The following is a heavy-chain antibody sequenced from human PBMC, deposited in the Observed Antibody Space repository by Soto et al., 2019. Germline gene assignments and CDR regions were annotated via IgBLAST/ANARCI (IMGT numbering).Heavy chain of an antibody. CDR3: ARIPRYSSSWYGMDV. V-gene: IGHV2-26*01. Sequence: QVTLKESGPVLVKPTETLTLTCTVSGFSLSNARMGVSWIRQPPGKALEWLAHTFSNDEKSYSTSLKSRLTISKDTSKSQVVLTMTNMDPVDTATYYCARIPRYSSSWYGMDVWGQGTTVTVSS. CDR2: TFSNDEK. CDR1: GFSLSNARMG. J-gene: IGHJ6*02. D-gene: IGHD6-13*01.